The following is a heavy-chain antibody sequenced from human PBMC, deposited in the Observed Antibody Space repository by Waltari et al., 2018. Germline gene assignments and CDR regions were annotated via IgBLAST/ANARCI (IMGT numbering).Heavy chain of an antibody. CDR3: AKAVKGVGALPDY. CDR1: GFTFSSYA. CDR2: SSGSGGST. V-gene: IGHV3-23*01. D-gene: IGHD1-26*01. Sequence: EVQLLESGGGLVQPGGSLRLSCAASGFTFSSYAMSWVRQAPGKGLEWVSASSGSGGSTYYADSVKGRFTISRDNSKNTLYLKMNSLRAEDTAVYYCAKAVKGVGALPDYWGQGTLVTVSS. J-gene: IGHJ4*02.